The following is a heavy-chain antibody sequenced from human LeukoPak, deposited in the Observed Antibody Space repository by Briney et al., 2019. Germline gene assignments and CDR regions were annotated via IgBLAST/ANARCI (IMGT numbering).Heavy chain of an antibody. CDR3: MTASRSSSWPPPT. D-gene: IGHD6-13*01. CDR1: GFTFSSYW. V-gene: IGHV3-7*01. CDR2: IKQDGSEK. J-gene: IGHJ5*02. Sequence: GGSLRLSCAASGFTFSSYWMIWVRQAPGKGLEWVANIKQDGSEKKYVDSVKGRFTISRDNAKNSLYLQMNSLRAEDTAMYYCMTASRSSSWPPPTWGQGTLVTVSS.